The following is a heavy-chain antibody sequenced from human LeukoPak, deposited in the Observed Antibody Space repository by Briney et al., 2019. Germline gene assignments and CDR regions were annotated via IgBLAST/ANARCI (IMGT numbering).Heavy chain of an antibody. J-gene: IGHJ4*02. CDR3: ARALWDIVVVPAAIDY. CDR2: ISSSSSYI. D-gene: IGHD2-2*01. Sequence: GGSLRLSCAASGFTFSSYSMNWVRQAPGKGLEWVSSISSSSSYIYYADSVKGRFTISRDNAKNSLYLQMNSLRAEDTAVYYCARALWDIVVVPAAIDYWGQGPWSPSPQ. CDR1: GFTFSSYS. V-gene: IGHV3-21*01.